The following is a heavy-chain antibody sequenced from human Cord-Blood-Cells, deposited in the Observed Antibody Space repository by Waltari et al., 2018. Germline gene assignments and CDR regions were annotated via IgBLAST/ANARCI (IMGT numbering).Heavy chain of an antibody. D-gene: IGHD7-27*01. CDR3: ARARRYWGSALYYWYFDL. CDR2: INHSGST. J-gene: IGHJ2*01. Sequence: QVQLQQWGAGLLKPSETLSLTCAVYGGSFSGYYWSWIRQPPGKGLEWIGEINHSGSTNYNPSLKSRVTISVDTSKNQFSLKLSSVTAADTAVYYCARARRYWGSALYYWYFDLWGRGTLVTVSS. CDR1: GGSFSGYY. V-gene: IGHV4-34*01.